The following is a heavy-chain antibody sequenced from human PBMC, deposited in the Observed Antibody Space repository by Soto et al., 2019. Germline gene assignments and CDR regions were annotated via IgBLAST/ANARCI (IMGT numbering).Heavy chain of an antibody. CDR1: GFTFSSYS. CDR3: AKTLLVRYYYYGMDV. V-gene: IGHV3-30*18. D-gene: IGHD6-13*01. J-gene: IGHJ6*02. Sequence: PGGSLRLSCAASGFTFSSYSMHWVRQAPGKGLEWVAVISYDGSNKYYADSVKGRFTISRDNSKNTLYLQMNSLRAEDTAVYYCAKTLLVRYYYYGMDVWGQGTTVTVSS. CDR2: ISYDGSNK.